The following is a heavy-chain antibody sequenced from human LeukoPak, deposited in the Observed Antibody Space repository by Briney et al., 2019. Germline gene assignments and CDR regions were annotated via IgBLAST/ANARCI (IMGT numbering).Heavy chain of an antibody. CDR2: IYYSGST. V-gene: IGHV4-39*01. Sequence: SETLSLTCTVSGGSISSSGYYWGWIRQPPGKGLEWIGSIYYSGSTYYNPSLKSRVTISVDTSKNQFSLKLSSVTAADTAVYYCASPLVLWFGVPGVDYYGMDVWGQGTTVTVSS. D-gene: IGHD3-10*01. CDR3: ASPLVLWFGVPGVDYYGMDV. CDR1: GGSISSSGYY. J-gene: IGHJ6*02.